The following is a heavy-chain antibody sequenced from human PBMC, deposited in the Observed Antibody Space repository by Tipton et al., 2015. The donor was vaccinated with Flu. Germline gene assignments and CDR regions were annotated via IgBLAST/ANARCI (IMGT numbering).Heavy chain of an antibody. CDR3: ASPSLYGSGKGVAH. J-gene: IGHJ5*02. Sequence: TLSLTCAVYGGSFSGYYWSWIRQPPGKGLEWIGEINHSGSTNYNPSLKSRVTISVDTSKNQFSLKLSSVTAADTAVYYCASPSLYGSGKGVAHWGQGTLVTVSS. V-gene: IGHV4-34*01. D-gene: IGHD3-10*01. CDR1: GGSFSGYY. CDR2: INHSGST.